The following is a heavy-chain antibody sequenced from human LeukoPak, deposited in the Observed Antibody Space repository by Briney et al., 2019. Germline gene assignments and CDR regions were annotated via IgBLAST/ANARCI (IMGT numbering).Heavy chain of an antibody. V-gene: IGHV4-61*01. J-gene: IGHJ5*02. D-gene: IGHD3-3*01. CDR1: GGSVSSGSYY. CDR3: ARASRAYYDFWSGYYTWDWFDP. CDR2: IYYIGST. Sequence: SETLSLTCTVSGGSVSSGSYYWRWIRQPPGKGREGIGYIYYIGSTNYNPSLKSRVTISVDTSKNQFSLKLSSVTAADTAVYYCARASRAYYDFWSGYYTWDWFDPWGQGTLVTVSS.